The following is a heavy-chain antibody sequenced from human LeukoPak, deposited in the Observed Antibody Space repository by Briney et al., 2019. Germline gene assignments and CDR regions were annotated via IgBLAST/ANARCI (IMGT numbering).Heavy chain of an antibody. CDR2: INSNTVHA. CDR3: ARGRYSGGWYPYYFDF. Sequence: ASVTVSCKASVYTFTSYAMNWVRQAPGQGLEWMGWINSNTVHATYAQGFTGRLVLSLDTSVSTAYLQISSLTAEDTAVYYCARGRYSGGWYPYYFDFWGLGTLVTVSS. V-gene: IGHV7-4-1*02. CDR1: VYTFTSYA. D-gene: IGHD6-19*01. J-gene: IGHJ4*02.